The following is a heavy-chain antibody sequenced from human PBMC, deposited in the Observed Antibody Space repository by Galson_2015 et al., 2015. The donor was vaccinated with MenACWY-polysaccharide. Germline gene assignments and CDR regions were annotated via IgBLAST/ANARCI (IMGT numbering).Heavy chain of an antibody. CDR3: ARDRGSYDALDM. CDR2: ISTAGVTI. V-gene: IGHV3-48*03. J-gene: IGHJ3*02. Sequence: SVRLSCAASGFTFSNYQMNWVRQAPGKGLEWISYISTAGVTIYYADSVRGRFTISRDDAKNSLYLQMNSLRAEDTAVYFCARDRGSYDALDMWGQGTMVAVSS. D-gene: IGHD1-26*01. CDR1: GFTFSNYQ.